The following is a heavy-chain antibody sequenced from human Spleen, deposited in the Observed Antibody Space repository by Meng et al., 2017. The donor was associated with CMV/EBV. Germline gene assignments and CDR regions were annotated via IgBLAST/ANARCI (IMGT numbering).Heavy chain of an antibody. J-gene: IGHJ6*02. D-gene: IGHD1-7*01. CDR2: INWNGVST. CDR1: GFTFSSYA. CDR3: TTDHRNYLSYYYYGMDV. V-gene: IGHV3-20*04. Sequence: GESLKISCAASGFTFSSYAMSWVRQAPGKGLEWVSGINWNGVSTGYADSVKGRFTISRDNAKNSLYLQMNSLRAEDTAVYYCTTDHRNYLSYYYYGMDVWGQGTTVTVSS.